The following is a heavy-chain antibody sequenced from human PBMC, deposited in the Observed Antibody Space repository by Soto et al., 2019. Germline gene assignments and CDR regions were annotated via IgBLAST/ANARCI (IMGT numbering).Heavy chain of an antibody. D-gene: IGHD1-20*01. V-gene: IGHV3-21*01. CDR3: ARIGMTQRASDY. CDR2: ISSSSSYI. Sequence: GGSLRLSCAASGFTFSSYSMNWVRQAPGKGLEWVSSISSSSSYIYYADSVKGRFTISRDNAKNSLYLQMNSLRAEDTAVYYCARIGMTQRASDYWGQGTLVTVSS. CDR1: GFTFSSYS. J-gene: IGHJ4*02.